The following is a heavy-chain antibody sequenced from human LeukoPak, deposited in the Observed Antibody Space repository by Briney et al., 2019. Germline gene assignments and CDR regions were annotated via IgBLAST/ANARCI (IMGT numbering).Heavy chain of an antibody. CDR1: GGSISSGGYY. J-gene: IGHJ6*03. CDR2: IYHSGST. D-gene: IGHD2-8*01. Sequence: PSETLSLTCTVSGGSISSGGYYWSWIRQPPGKGLEWIGYIYHSGSTYYNPSLKSRVTISVDRSKNQFSLKLSSVTAADTAVYYCARWRVSYYYMDVWGKGTTVTVSS. V-gene: IGHV4-30-2*01. CDR3: ARWRVSYYYMDV.